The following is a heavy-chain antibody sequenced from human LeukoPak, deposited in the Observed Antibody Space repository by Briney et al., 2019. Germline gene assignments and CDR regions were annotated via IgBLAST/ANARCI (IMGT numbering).Heavy chain of an antibody. Sequence: SETLSLTCTVSGGSISNSRYYWGWIRQPPGMALEWIGGISYSGNTHYSSSLKSRVTISIDTSKNQFSLNLSSVTAADTAVYCCARAGSASPGTYYAEFDYWGQGTLVTVSS. CDR2: ISYSGNT. V-gene: IGHV4-39*07. CDR1: GGSISNSRYY. J-gene: IGHJ4*02. CDR3: ARAGSASPGTYYAEFDY. D-gene: IGHD3-10*01.